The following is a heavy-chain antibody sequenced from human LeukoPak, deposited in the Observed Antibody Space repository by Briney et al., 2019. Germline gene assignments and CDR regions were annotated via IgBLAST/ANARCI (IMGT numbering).Heavy chain of an antibody. D-gene: IGHD3-10*01. J-gene: IGHJ4*02. V-gene: IGHV3-7*01. CDR2: IKQAGSEK. CDR3: AREDILLWFGELLGPLFDY. Sequence: PGGSLRLSCAASGFTFSSHWMSWVRQAPGKGLEWVANIKQAGSEKYYVDSVKGRFTISRDNAKNSLYLQMNSLRAEDTAVYYCAREDILLWFGELLGPLFDYWGQGTLVTVSS. CDR1: GFTFSSHW.